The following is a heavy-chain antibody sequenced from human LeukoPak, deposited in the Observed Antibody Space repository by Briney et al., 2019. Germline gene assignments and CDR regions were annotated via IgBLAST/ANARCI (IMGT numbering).Heavy chain of an antibody. J-gene: IGHJ4*02. CDR3: ARESSGWYRAYYFDY. Sequence: GGSLRLSCAASGFTVSSNYMSWVRQAPGEGLEWVSVIYSGGSTYYADSVKGRFTISRDNSKNTLYLQMNSLRAEDTAVYYCARESSGWYRAYYFDYWGQGTLVTVSS. CDR1: GFTVSSNY. V-gene: IGHV3-53*01. D-gene: IGHD6-19*01. CDR2: IYSGGST.